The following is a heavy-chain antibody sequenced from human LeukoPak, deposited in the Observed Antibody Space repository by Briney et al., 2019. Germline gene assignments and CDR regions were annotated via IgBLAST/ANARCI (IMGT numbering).Heavy chain of an antibody. CDR3: ARAYSSSWYFNWFDP. CDR1: GGSISSYY. D-gene: IGHD6-13*01. Sequence: SETLSLTCTVSGGSISSYYWSWIRQPPGKGLEWIGNIYHSGSTYYNPSLKSRVTISVDTSKNQFSLQLTSVTAADTAVYYCARAYSSSWYFNWFDPWGQGTLVTVSS. CDR2: IYHSGST. V-gene: IGHV4-59*08. J-gene: IGHJ5*02.